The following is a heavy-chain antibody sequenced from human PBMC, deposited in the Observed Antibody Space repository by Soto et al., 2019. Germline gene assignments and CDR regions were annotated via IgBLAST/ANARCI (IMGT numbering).Heavy chain of an antibody. V-gene: IGHV4-59*01. CDR2: IYYSGST. CDR1: GGSISSYY. J-gene: IGHJ4*02. CDR3: ARTANYGDFDY. Sequence: SETLSLTCTVSGGSISSYYWSWIRQPPGKGLEWIGYIYYSGSTNYNPSLKSRVTISVDTSKNQFSLKLSSVTAADTAVYYCARTANYGDFDYWGQGTQVTVSS. D-gene: IGHD4-17*01.